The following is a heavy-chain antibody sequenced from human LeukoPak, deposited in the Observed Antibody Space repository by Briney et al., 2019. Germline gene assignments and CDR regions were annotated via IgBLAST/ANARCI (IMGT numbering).Heavy chain of an antibody. CDR1: GFTFSSYS. V-gene: IGHV3-21*04. CDR2: ISSSSSYI. J-gene: IGHJ4*02. CDR3: AKDIAYGVTGGFDY. Sequence: GGSLRLSCAASGFTFSSYSMNWVRQAPGKGLEWVSYISSSSSYIYYADSVKGRFTISRDNAKNSLYLQMNSLRAEDTALYYCAKDIAYGVTGGFDYWGQGTLVTVSS. D-gene: IGHD4-17*01.